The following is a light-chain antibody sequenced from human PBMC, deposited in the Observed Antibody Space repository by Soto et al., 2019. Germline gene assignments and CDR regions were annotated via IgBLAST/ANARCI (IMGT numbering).Light chain of an antibody. Sequence: QSVLTQPASVSGSPGQSITISCTGTSSDDGGYNYVSWYQQHPAKAPKLIIYDVSNRPSGVSNRFSGSKSGNTASLTISGLQAEDEAKYCCGSYTISATLGVVFGGGTKLTVL. CDR2: DVS. J-gene: IGLJ2*01. V-gene: IGLV2-14*03. CDR3: GSYTISATLGVV. CDR1: SSDDGGYNY.